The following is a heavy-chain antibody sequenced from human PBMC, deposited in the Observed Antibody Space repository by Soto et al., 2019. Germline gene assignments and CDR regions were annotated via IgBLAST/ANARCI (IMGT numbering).Heavy chain of an antibody. CDR1: GFDASVNF. J-gene: IGHJ6*02. V-gene: IGHV3-66*01. CDR2: INNAGTT. CDR3: VRENYYYGMDV. Sequence: PGGSLRLSCAASGFDASVNFMTWVRQAPGKGLEWVSAINNAGTTFYADSVKGRFTISRDDSKNTLFLQMNSLRVGDTAMYYCVRENYYYGMDVWGQGTVVTVSS.